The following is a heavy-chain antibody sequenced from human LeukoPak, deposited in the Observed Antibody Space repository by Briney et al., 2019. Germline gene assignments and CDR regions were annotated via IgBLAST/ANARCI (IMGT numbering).Heavy chain of an antibody. CDR3: ARRYIVAGTTY. Sequence: SETLSLTCTVSGGSISSSSYYWGWIRQPPGKGLEWIGSVYYSGSTYYNPSLKSRVTISVDTSKNQFSLKLSSVTAADTAVYYCARRYIVAGTTYWGQGTLVTVSS. CDR2: VYYSGST. V-gene: IGHV4-39*01. CDR1: GGSISSSSYY. D-gene: IGHD5-12*01. J-gene: IGHJ4*02.